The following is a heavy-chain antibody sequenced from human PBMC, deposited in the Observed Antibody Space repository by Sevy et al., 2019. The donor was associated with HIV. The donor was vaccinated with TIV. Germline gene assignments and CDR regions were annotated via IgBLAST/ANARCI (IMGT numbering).Heavy chain of an antibody. V-gene: IGHV3-33*01. Sequence: GGSLRLSCAASRFTFSSYGMHWVRQAPGKGLEWVAVIWYDGSNKYYADSVKGRFTISRDNSKNTLYLQMNSLRAEDTAVYYCARDFSSKGGNWFDPWGQGTLVTVSS. CDR1: RFTFSSYG. D-gene: IGHD6-13*01. CDR2: IWYDGSNK. J-gene: IGHJ5*02. CDR3: ARDFSSKGGNWFDP.